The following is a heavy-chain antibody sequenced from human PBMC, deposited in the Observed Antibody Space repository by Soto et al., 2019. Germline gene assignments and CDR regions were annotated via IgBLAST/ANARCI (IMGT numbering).Heavy chain of an antibody. V-gene: IGHV1-18*01. CDR1: GYTFTSYG. J-gene: IGHJ4*02. Sequence: VASVKVSCKASGYTFTSYGISWVRQAPGQGLEWMGWISPYNGKTNYAQKLQGRVTMTTDTSTSTASVELRSLRSDDTAVYYCARDVGIHHADYWGREPWSPSPQ. D-gene: IGHD6-13*01. CDR3: ARDVGIHHADY. CDR2: ISPYNGKT.